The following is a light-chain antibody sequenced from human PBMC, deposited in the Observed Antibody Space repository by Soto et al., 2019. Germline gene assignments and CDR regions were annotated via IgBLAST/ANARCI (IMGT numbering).Light chain of an antibody. CDR1: QSVSSY. CDR3: QQRSNWPT. CDR2: DAS. J-gene: IGKJ5*01. V-gene: IGKV3-11*01. Sequence: EIVLTQSPATQSLSPGERATLSCRASQSVSSYLAWYQQKPGQAPRLLIYDASNRATGIPARFSGSGSGTDFTLTISSLEPEDFAVYYCQQRSNWPTFGQGTRLEIK.